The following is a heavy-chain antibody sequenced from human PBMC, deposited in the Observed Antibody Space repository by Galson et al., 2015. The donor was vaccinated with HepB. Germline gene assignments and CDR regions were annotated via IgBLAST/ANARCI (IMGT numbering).Heavy chain of an antibody. CDR3: AKDWRYYGSGKSGMDV. J-gene: IGHJ6*02. D-gene: IGHD3-10*01. CDR2: IRYDGSNK. V-gene: IGHV3-30*02. Sequence: SLRLSCAASGFTFSSYGMHWVRQAPGKGLEWVAFIRYDGSNKYYADSVKGRFTISRDNSKNTLYLQMNSLRAEDTAVYYCAKDWRYYGSGKSGMDVWGQGTTVTVSS. CDR1: GFTFSSYG.